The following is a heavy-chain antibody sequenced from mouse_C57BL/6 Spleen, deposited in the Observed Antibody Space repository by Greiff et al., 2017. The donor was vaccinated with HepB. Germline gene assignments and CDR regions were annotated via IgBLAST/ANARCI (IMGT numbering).Heavy chain of an antibody. Sequence: QVQLQQPGAELVKPGASVKLSCKASGYTFTSYWMQWVKQRPGQGLEWIGEIDPSDSYTNYNQKFKGKATLTVDTSSSTAYMQLSSLTSEDSAVYYCARGGTPGYYCHYWAKGTTLTLSS. D-gene: IGHD3-3*01. J-gene: IGHJ2*01. CDR2: IDPSDSYT. V-gene: IGHV1-50*01. CDR1: GYTFTSYW. CDR3: ARGGTPGYYCHY.